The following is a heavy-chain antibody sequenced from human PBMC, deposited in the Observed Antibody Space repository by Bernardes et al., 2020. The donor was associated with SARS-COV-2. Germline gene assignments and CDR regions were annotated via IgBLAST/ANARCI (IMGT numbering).Heavy chain of an antibody. CDR3: LGGRGNYGDWGN. Sequence: GGSLRLSCAASGFTVRNYWRHRVRQPAAKGLAWVSRIIPTRSRSNYADSVNGRFTISRDNAKNTLYLQMHSLRVEDTAVNGCLGGRGNYGDWGNWAQGTLVTVSS. J-gene: IGHJ4*02. D-gene: IGHD1-7*01. CDR1: GFTVRNYW. CDR2: IIPTRSRS. V-gene: IGHV3-74*01.